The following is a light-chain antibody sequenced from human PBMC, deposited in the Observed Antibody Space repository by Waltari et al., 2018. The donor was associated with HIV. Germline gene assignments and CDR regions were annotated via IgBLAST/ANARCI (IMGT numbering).Light chain of an antibody. CDR3: QQYFDTPT. V-gene: IGKV4-1*01. Sequence: IVMTQSRDSLAVSLGERATINRMSSQSVLYDSKNENYLSWYQQKPGQPPKLLLYWASTRESGVPDRFSGSGSGTDFTLTISSLQAEDVAVYYCQQYFDTPTFGQGTKVEIK. J-gene: IGKJ1*01. CDR2: WAS. CDR1: QSVLYDSKNENY.